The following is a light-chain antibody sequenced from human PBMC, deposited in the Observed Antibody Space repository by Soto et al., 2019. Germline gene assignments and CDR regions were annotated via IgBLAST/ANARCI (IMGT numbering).Light chain of an antibody. CDR3: QQRYDTPRT. V-gene: IGKV1-39*01. Sequence: QMTPSPSSLPASVGDRVTITCGASQSISNYLNWYQQKQGKAPNXXLHTVSRLQSGVPSRFSGSGSGTNGSLTISRLKKEDGTTYDGQQRYDTPRTFGQGTKVDIK. J-gene: IGKJ1*01. CDR1: QSISNY. CDR2: TVS.